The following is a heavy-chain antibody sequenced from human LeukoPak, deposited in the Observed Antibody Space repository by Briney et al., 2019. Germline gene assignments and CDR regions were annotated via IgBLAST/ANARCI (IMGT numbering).Heavy chain of an antibody. CDR3: ARDRSGYTFDD. CDR2: ISATDNYI. D-gene: IGHD5-18*01. Sequence: GGSLRLSCAASGFIFSSYSMNWVRQAPGKGLEWVSSISATDNYIYYVDSVKGRFTISRDNAKNSLYLQMNSLRAEDTAVYYCARDRSGYTFDDWGQGTLVTVSS. J-gene: IGHJ4*02. CDR1: GFIFSSYS. V-gene: IGHV3-21*01.